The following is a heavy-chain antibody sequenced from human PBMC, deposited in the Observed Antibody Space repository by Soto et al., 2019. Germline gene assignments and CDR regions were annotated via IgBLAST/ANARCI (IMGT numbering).Heavy chain of an antibody. Sequence: EVQLVQSAVEVKKPGESLQISCKGSGYKFTDYWIGWVRQMPGKGLEWMGIIFPGDSDTRYSPPFHGQVTISVDKSISTAFLQWTSLKAWDSAIYYCAAARVENNWFDSWGQGTLVTVSS. J-gene: IGHJ5*01. V-gene: IGHV5-51*01. CDR2: IFPGDSDT. CDR3: AAARVENNWFDS. CDR1: GYKFTDYW. D-gene: IGHD2-15*01.